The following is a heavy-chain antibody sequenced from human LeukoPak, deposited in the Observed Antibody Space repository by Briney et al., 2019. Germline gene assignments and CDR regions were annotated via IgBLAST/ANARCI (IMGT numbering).Heavy chain of an antibody. V-gene: IGHV1-8*01. CDR1: GYTFTSYD. CDR3: ARGRSSSGWYSYMFDY. Sequence: ASVKVSCKASGYTFTSYDINWVRQATGQGLEWMGWMNPNSGNTGYAQKFQGRVTIAADESTSTAYMELSSLRSEDTAVYYCARGRSSSGWYSYMFDYWGQGTLVTVSS. CDR2: MNPNSGNT. J-gene: IGHJ4*02. D-gene: IGHD6-19*01.